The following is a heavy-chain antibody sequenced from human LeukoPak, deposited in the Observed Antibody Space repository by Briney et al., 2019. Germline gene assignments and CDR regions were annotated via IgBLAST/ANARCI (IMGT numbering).Heavy chain of an antibody. CDR2: IYHSGST. CDR3: ARLRARSSGGSLRGFDY. D-gene: IGHD2-15*01. Sequence: PSETLSLTCAVSGGSISSSNWWSWVRQPPGKGLEWIGEIYHSGSTNYNPSLKSRVTISVDTSKNQFSLKLSSVTAADTAVYYCARLRARSSGGSLRGFDYWGQGTLVTVSS. CDR1: GGSISSSNW. J-gene: IGHJ4*02. V-gene: IGHV4-4*02.